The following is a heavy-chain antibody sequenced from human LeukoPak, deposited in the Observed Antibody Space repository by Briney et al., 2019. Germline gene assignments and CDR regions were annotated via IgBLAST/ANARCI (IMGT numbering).Heavy chain of an antibody. CDR3: ARGTAVSYADY. D-gene: IGHD5-18*01. V-gene: IGHV1-69*06. CDR1: GGTFSSYA. J-gene: IGHJ4*02. Sequence: GAPVKVPCKASGGTFSSYAISWVRQAPGQGLEWMGGIIPIFGTANYAQKFQGRVTITADKSISTAYMELSRLRSDDTAVYYCARGTAVSYADYWGQGTLVTVSS. CDR2: IIPIFGTA.